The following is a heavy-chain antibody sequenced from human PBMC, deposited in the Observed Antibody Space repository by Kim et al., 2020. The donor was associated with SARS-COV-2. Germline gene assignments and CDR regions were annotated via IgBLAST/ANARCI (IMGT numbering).Heavy chain of an antibody. CDR1: GFTFSSYW. CDR3: ARVGGSYGNGLDV. J-gene: IGHJ6*02. CDR2: INSDGSST. V-gene: IGHV3-74*01. D-gene: IGHD1-26*01. Sequence: GGSLRLSCAASGFTFSSYWMHWVRQAPGKGLVWVSRINSDGSSTSYADSVKGRFTISRDNAKNTLYLQMNSLRAEDTAVYYCARVGGSYGNGLDVWGQGTTVTVSS.